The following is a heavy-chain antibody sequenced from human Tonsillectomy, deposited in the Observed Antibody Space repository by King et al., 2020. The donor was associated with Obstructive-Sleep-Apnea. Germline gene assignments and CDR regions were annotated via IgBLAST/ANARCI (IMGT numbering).Heavy chain of an antibody. J-gene: IGHJ6*02. CDR1: GFTFSTYG. D-gene: IGHD1-26*01. V-gene: IGHV3-33*06. CDR2: IWHDGSNE. CDR3: AKDGTLADDSYSHGMDV. Sequence: VQLVESGGGVVQPGRSLRLSCAASGFTFSTYGMHWVRQAPGKGLEWVAVIWHDGSNEYYADSVKGRFTISRDNSKNTLYLQMNSLRAEDTAVYYCAKDGTLADDSYSHGMDVWGQGTTVTVSS.